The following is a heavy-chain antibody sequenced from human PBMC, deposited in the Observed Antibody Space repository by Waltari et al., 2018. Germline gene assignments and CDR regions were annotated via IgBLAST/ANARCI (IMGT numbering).Heavy chain of an antibody. V-gene: IGHV1-2*02. J-gene: IGHJ6*02. D-gene: IGHD6-13*01. CDR3: ARDRLFIAAAVHYYYGMDV. CDR1: GYTFTGYY. Sequence: ASVKVSCKASGYTFTGYYMHWVRQAPGQGLEWMGWINPNSGGTNYAQKFQGRVTMTRDTSISTAYMELSRLRSDDTAVYYCARDRLFIAAAVHYYYGMDVWGQGTTVTVSS. CDR2: INPNSGGT.